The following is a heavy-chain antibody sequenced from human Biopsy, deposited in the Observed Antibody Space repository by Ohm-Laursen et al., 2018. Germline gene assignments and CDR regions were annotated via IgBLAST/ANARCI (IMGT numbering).Heavy chain of an antibody. Sequence: SSVKVSCKASGGTFINYAISWVRQAPGQGLEWMGGIIPMFGTASYPQIFQGRVTMTRDTSKSTVYMELSSLRSADTAVYFCARNTGWYGDLYYFDYWGQGTLVTVSS. CDR1: GGTFINYA. CDR2: IIPMFGTA. D-gene: IGHD6-19*01. J-gene: IGHJ4*02. V-gene: IGHV1-69*05. CDR3: ARNTGWYGDLYYFDY.